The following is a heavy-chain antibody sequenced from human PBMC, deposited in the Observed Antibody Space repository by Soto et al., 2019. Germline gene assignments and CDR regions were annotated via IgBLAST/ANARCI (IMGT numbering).Heavy chain of an antibody. J-gene: IGHJ6*02. Sequence: EVQLVESGGGLVQPGGSLRLSCAASGFTFSSYEMNWVRQAPGKGLEWVSYISSSGSTIYYADSVKGRFTISRDNAKNSLYLQMNSLRAEDTAVYYCAGDRWFGEGDYYGMDVWGQGTTVTVSS. D-gene: IGHD3-10*01. V-gene: IGHV3-48*03. CDR1: GFTFSSYE. CDR3: AGDRWFGEGDYYGMDV. CDR2: ISSSGSTI.